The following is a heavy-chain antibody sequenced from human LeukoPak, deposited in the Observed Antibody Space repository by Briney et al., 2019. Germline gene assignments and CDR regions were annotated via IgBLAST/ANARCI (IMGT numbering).Heavy chain of an antibody. CDR2: IYPYDSDT. CDR1: GYTFTSYW. CDR3: ARSRSSTSLDF. J-gene: IGHJ4*02. Sequence: PGESLKISCKSSGYTFTSYWIGWVRQMPGKGLEWMGIIYPYDSDTRYSPSFQGQVTISADKSISTAYLQWSSLKASDNAIYYCARSRSSTSLDFWGQGTLVTVSS. D-gene: IGHD2-2*01. V-gene: IGHV5-51*01.